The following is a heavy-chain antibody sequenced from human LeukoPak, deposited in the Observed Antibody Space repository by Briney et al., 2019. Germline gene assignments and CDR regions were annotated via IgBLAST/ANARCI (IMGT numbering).Heavy chain of an antibody. CDR1: GFTFSSYS. V-gene: IGHV3-21*01. CDR3: ARKSNWGMGGFDY. Sequence: NPGGSLRLSCAASGFTFSSYSMNWVRQAPWKGLEWVSSISSSSSYIYYADSVKGRFTISRDNAKNSLYLQMNSLRAEDTAVYYCARKSNWGMGGFDYWGQGTLVTVSS. CDR2: ISSSSSYI. J-gene: IGHJ4*02. D-gene: IGHD7-27*01.